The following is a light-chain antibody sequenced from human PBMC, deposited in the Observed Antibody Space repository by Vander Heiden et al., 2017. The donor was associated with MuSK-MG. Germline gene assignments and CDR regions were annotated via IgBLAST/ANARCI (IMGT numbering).Light chain of an antibody. CDR2: AAS. CDR3: QKENTAPLR. J-gene: IGKJ1*01. CDR1: QGINNY. V-gene: IGKV1-27*01. Sequence: DIQMTQSPSSLSASVRDRVTITCRASQGINNYVAWYPQKPGKGPKRLIYAASTLQSAAPSRSSGRGPGTDFTLTMRRRHAEDVASYYSQKENTAPLRFG.